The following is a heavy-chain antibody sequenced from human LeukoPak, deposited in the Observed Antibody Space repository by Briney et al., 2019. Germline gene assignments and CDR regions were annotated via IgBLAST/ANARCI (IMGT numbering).Heavy chain of an antibody. D-gene: IGHD3-9*01. CDR2: IRGSGATT. Sequence: GGSLRLSCAASGFAFSSYAMSWVRQAPGKGLEWVSCIRGSGATTFHADSAKGRFTISRDNSKNTLYLQMNSLRAEDTAVYYCASRYYDILTGREGWGQGTLVTVSS. CDR3: ASRYYDILTGREG. CDR1: GFAFSSYA. V-gene: IGHV3-23*01. J-gene: IGHJ4*02.